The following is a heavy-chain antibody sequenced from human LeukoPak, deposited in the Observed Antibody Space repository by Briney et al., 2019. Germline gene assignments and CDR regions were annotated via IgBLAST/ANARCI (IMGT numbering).Heavy chain of an antibody. CDR2: IYYRGST. Sequence: SETLSLTCTVSGGSISSYYWSWIRQPPGKGLEWIGYIYYRGSTNYNPSLKSRVTILVDTSKNQFSLKLSSVTAADTAVYYCARMSAIVEWLPNTYYFDYWGQGTLVTVSS. D-gene: IGHD3-3*01. CDR1: GGSISSYY. V-gene: IGHV4-59*01. J-gene: IGHJ4*02. CDR3: ARMSAIVEWLPNTYYFDY.